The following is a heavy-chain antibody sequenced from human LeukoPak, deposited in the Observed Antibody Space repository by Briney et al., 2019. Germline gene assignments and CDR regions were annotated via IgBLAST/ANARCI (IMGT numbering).Heavy chain of an antibody. D-gene: IGHD4-17*01. CDR3: AREYGDYFDY. Sequence: SETLSLTCTVSGGSISSYYWSWIRQPPGKGLEWIGYIYYSGSTNYNPSLKSRVTISVDTSKNQFSLKLSSVTAADTAVYYCAREYGDYFDYWGQGTLVTISS. J-gene: IGHJ4*02. V-gene: IGHV4-59*01. CDR2: IYYSGST. CDR1: GGSISSYY.